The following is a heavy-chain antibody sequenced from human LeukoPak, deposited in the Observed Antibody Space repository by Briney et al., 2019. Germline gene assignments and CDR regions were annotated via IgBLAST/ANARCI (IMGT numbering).Heavy chain of an antibody. CDR1: GGSISSSNFY. CDR2: INHSGST. D-gene: IGHD3-9*01. Sequence: SETLSLTCTVSGGSISSSNFYWGWIRQPPGKGLEWIGEINHSGSTNYNPSLKSRVTISVDTSKNQFSLKLSSVTAADTAVYYCARRKKAIRYFDWSYYFDYWGQGTLVTVSS. CDR3: ARRKKAIRYFDWSYYFDY. J-gene: IGHJ4*02. V-gene: IGHV4-39*07.